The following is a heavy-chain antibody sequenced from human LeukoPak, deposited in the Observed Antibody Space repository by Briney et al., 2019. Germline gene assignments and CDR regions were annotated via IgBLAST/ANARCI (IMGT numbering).Heavy chain of an antibody. CDR3: ARSGSDSGSYYISAYYYYGMDV. CDR2: IYHTGST. CDR1: GGSISTYY. J-gene: IGHJ6*02. V-gene: IGHV4-59*01. D-gene: IGHD3-10*01. Sequence: SETLSLTCTVSGGSISTYYWSWIRQPPGKGLEWIGYIYHTGSTKYNPSLKSRLNISVDASKNQFSLKLSSVTAADTAVYYCARSGSDSGSYYISAYYYYGMDVWGQGTTVTVSS.